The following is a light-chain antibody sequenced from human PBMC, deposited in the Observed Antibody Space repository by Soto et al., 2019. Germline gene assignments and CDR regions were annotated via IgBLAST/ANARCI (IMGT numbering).Light chain of an antibody. J-gene: IGKJ5*01. Sequence: EIVMTQCPGPLPWCTLARGTLSCRARPLVSSSYLAWYQQKPGQAPGLLMYGASSRAPGMPDRFSGSGSGTDFTLTISRLEREDFAVYYCQEYGSSITFGQGTRL. CDR2: GAS. CDR3: QEYGSSIT. V-gene: IGKV3-20*01. CDR1: PLVSSSY.